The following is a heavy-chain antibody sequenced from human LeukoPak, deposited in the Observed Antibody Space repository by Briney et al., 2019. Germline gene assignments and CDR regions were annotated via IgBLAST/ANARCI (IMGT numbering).Heavy chain of an antibody. J-gene: IGHJ4*02. V-gene: IGHV4-39*01. CDR2: IYYSWST. D-gene: IGHD5-24*01. CDR3: ARRRDGYNSMAYYFDY. CDR1: GGSISSSSYS. Sequence: PSETLSLTCTVSGGSISSSSYSWGWIRQPPGKGLEWIGSIYYSWSTYYNPSLKSRVTISVDTSKNQFSLKLSSVTAADTAVYYCARRRDGYNSMAYYFDYWGQGTLVTVSS.